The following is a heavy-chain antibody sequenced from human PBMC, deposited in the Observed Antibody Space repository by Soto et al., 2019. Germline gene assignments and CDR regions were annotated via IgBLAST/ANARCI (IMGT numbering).Heavy chain of an antibody. CDR2: IYYSGST. V-gene: IGHV4-59*01. D-gene: IGHD3-22*01. CDR3: ARGRTYYDSSGYPDY. CDR1: VGSIISYY. J-gene: IGHJ4*02. Sequence: SETLSLTCTVSVGSIISYYWSWIRQPPGKGLEWIGYIYYSGSTNYNPSLKSRVTISVDTSKNQFSLKLSSVTAADTAVYYCARGRTYYDSSGYPDYWGQGTLVTVSS.